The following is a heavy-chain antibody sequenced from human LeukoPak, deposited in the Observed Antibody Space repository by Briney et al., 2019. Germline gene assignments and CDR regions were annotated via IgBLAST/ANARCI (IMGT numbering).Heavy chain of an antibody. V-gene: IGHV3-74*01. CDR1: GFTFSSYW. D-gene: IGHD4-23*01. J-gene: IGHJ4*02. CDR2: IASDGSST. Sequence: GGSLRLSCAASGFTFSSYWMNWVRQAPRKGLVWVSRIASDGSSTTYADSVKGRFSISRDNAKNTLYLQMNSLRVEDTAVYYCARGRPHGNDYWGQGTLVTVSS. CDR3: ARGRPHGNDY.